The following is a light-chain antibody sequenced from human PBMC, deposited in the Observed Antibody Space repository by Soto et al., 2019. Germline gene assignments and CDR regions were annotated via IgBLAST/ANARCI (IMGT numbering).Light chain of an antibody. J-gene: IGLJ1*01. CDR2: DDS. CDR1: DIGSKS. V-gene: IGLV3-21*02. CDR3: QVWDNYGYHRV. Sequence: SYELTQPPSVSVAPGQTARITCEESDIGSKSVHWYQQKPGQAPVLVVFDDSDRPSGIPDRFSGSNTRNTATLTINSVEAGDEADYYCQVWDNYGYHRVFRSGT.